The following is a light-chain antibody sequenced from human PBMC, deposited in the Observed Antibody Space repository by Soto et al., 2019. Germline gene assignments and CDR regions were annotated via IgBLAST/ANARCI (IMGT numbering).Light chain of an antibody. Sequence: DIQMTQSPSSLSASVGDRVTITCRASQSISSYLNWYQQKPGKAPKLLIYAASSLQSGVPSRFSGSGSWTDFTLTISSLQPEDFATYYCQQSYSTPVFTFGPGTKVDIK. CDR2: AAS. V-gene: IGKV1-39*01. CDR3: QQSYSTPVFT. CDR1: QSISSY. J-gene: IGKJ3*01.